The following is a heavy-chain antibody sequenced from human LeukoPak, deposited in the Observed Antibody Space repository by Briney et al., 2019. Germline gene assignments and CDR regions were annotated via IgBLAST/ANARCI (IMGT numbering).Heavy chain of an antibody. CDR1: RYTFTGYY. CDR3: ARGATVTTGLYYFDY. CDR2: INPNSGGT. Sequence: EASVKVSCKASRYTFTGYYMHWVRQAPGQGLEWMGWINPNSGGTNYAQKFQGRVTMTRDTSISTAYMELSRLRSDDTAVYYCARGATVTTGLYYFDYWGQGTLVTVSS. D-gene: IGHD4-17*01. V-gene: IGHV1-2*02. J-gene: IGHJ4*02.